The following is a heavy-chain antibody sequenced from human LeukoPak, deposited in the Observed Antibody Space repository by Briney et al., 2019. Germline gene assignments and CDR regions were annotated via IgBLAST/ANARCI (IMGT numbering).Heavy chain of an antibody. Sequence: GASVKVSCKASGYTFTGYYMHWVRQAPGQGLEWMGWINPNSGGTNYAQKFQGRVTMTRNTSISTAYMELSSLRSEDTAAYYCARAPSTYYYGSGSYWFPHPPYYYYYYYMDVWGKGTTVTISS. CDR3: ARAPSTYYYGSGSYWFPHPPYYYYYYYMDV. CDR1: GYTFTGYY. J-gene: IGHJ6*03. CDR2: INPNSGGT. D-gene: IGHD3-10*01. V-gene: IGHV1-2*02.